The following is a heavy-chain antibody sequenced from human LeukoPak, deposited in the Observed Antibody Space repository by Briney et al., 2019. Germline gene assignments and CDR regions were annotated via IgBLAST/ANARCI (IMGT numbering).Heavy chain of an antibody. Sequence: GGSLRLSCAASGFTFSSYGMHWVRQAPGKGLEWVAVISYDGSNKYYADSVKGRFTISRDNSKNTLYLQMNSLRAEDTAVYYCAKDSGYSSGGLDFLGLDAFDIWGQGTMVTVSS. J-gene: IGHJ3*02. CDR3: AKDSGYSSGGLDFLGLDAFDI. CDR2: ISYDGSNK. D-gene: IGHD6-19*01. V-gene: IGHV3-30*18. CDR1: GFTFSSYG.